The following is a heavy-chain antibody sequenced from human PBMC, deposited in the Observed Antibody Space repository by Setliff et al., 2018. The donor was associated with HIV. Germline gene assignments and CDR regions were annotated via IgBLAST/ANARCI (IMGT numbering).Heavy chain of an antibody. D-gene: IGHD3-10*01. Sequence: SETLSLTCGVSGGSITSSNWWNWVRQSAGKGLEWIGEIYRDGRTNHNPSLKSRVTISIDKSKNQFSLNLTSVTAADTAVYYCARQPPLSVLQVWFDDYWGQGTLVTVSS. V-gene: IGHV4-4*02. CDR1: GGSITSSNW. CDR3: ARQPPLSVLQVWFDDY. J-gene: IGHJ4*02. CDR2: IYRDGRT.